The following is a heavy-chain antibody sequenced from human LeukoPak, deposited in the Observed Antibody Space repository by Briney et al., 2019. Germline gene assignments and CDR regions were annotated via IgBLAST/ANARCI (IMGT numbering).Heavy chain of an antibody. J-gene: IGHJ4*02. CDR1: GFTFWKYG. CDR2: AWNDGRKT. CDR3: ATDGSERDIDN. Sequence: GGSLRLSCAPSGFTFWKYGMHWVRQAPGKGVEWVAIAWNDGRKTQHADSVKGRFNISRDNSKNTLYLQMNSLRAEDTAVYYCATDGSERDIDNWGRGTLVTVSA. V-gene: IGHV3-33*01. D-gene: IGHD1-26*01.